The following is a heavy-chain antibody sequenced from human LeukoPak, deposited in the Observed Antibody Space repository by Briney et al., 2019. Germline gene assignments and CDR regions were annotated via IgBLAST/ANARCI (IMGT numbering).Heavy chain of an antibody. J-gene: IGHJ4*02. V-gene: IGHV3-23*01. Sequence: PGGSLRLSCAASGFTFSSYAMSWVRQAPGKGLEWVSAISGSGGSTYYADSVKGRFTISRDNSKNTLYLQMNSLRAEDTAVYYCARGYWVVQAAAYFGYWGQGTLVTVSS. CDR3: ARGYWVVQAAAYFGY. CDR1: GFTFSSYA. D-gene: IGHD2-2*01. CDR2: ISGSGGST.